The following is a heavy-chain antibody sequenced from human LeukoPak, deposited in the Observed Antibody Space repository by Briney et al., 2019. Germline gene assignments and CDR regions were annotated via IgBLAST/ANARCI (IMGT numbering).Heavy chain of an antibody. CDR2: IYYSGST. CDR3: ARTENYIPEDCFDP. J-gene: IGHJ5*02. CDR1: GGSISSGGYY. V-gene: IGHV4-31*03. D-gene: IGHD5-24*01. Sequence: PSQTLSLTCTVSGGSISSGGYYWSWIRQHPGKGLEWIGYIYYSGSTYYNPSLKSRVTISVDTSKNQFSLKLSSVTAADTAVYYCARTENYIPEDCFDPWGQGTLVTVSS.